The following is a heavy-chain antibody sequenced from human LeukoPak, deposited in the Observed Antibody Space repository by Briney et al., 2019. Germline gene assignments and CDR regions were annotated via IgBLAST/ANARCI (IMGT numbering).Heavy chain of an antibody. CDR2: VNPNSGNT. Sequence: EASVKVSCKASGYTFTSYDINWVRQATGQGLEWMGWVNPNSGNTGYAQKFQGRVTMTRNTSISTAYMELRSLRSDDTAVYYCASHYGDYWYFDLWGRGTLVTVSS. J-gene: IGHJ2*01. CDR1: GYTFTSYD. D-gene: IGHD4-17*01. CDR3: ASHYGDYWYFDL. V-gene: IGHV1-8*01.